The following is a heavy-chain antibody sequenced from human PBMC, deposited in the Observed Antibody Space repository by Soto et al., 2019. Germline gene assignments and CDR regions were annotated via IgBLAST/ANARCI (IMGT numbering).Heavy chain of an antibody. CDR3: ASRDRGTSVDY. J-gene: IGHJ4*02. Sequence: SETLSLTCAVSGGSFTSNNWWTWVRQPPGQGLEWIGEIYRTGSTNYNPSLKSRVTISLDKSENQFSLKVTPLTAADTAVYYCASRDRGTSVDYWGQGTLVTVSS. CDR1: GGSFTSNNW. D-gene: IGHD1-7*01. V-gene: IGHV4-4*02. CDR2: IYRTGST.